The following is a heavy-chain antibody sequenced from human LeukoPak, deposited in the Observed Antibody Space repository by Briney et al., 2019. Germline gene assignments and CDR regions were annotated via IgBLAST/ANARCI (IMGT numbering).Heavy chain of an antibody. D-gene: IGHD5-18*01. CDR1: GFTFDDYA. V-gene: IGHV3-7*01. J-gene: IGHJ3*02. CDR2: IKQDGSEK. CDR3: ASEQELWSYAFDM. Sequence: GRSLRLSCAASGFTFDDYAMHWVRQAPGKGLEWVANIKQDGSEKYYVDSVKGRFTVSRDNAKNSLYLQMNSLRAEDTAVYYCASEQELWSYAFDMWGQGTMVTVSS.